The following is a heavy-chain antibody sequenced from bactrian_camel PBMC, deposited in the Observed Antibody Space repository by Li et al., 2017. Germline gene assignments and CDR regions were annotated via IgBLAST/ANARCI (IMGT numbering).Heavy chain of an antibody. CDR3: AANKPPCYYSETLAAQADDFNH. J-gene: IGHJ4*01. Sequence: HVQLVESGGGSVQAGGSLRLSCVASGYTFCMAWFRQAPGKEREGVASIDRDGTTNIADSVKGRFTISKDNAKNTLYLLMDNLKPEDTAMYYCAANKPPCYYSETLAAQADDFNHWGQGTQVTVS. CDR2: IDRDGTT. CDR1: GYTFC. V-gene: IGHV3S53*01. D-gene: IGHD2*01.